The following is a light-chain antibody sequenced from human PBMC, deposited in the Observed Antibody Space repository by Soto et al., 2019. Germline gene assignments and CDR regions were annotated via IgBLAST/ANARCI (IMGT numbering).Light chain of an antibody. V-gene: IGKV1-9*01. CDR1: QAISSY. CDR3: QQLNSFPIT. CDR2: AAS. Sequence: DIQLTQAPSFLSASAGDRVSITCRASQAISSYLAWYQQKPGRAPKLLIYAASTLQSGVPSRFSGSGSGTEFTLTITSLQPEDFATYYCQQLNSFPITFGQGRRLEIK. J-gene: IGKJ5*01.